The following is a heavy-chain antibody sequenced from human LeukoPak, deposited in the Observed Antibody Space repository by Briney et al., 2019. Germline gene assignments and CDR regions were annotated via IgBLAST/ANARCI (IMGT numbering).Heavy chain of an antibody. CDR3: ARDQLFYYYDSSGYYTPPYYFDY. V-gene: IGHV3-20*04. J-gene: IGHJ4*02. D-gene: IGHD3-22*01. CDR2: RNGGST. Sequence: PGGSLRLSCAASGFTFDDYGMSWVRQAPGKGLEWVSGRNGGSTGYADSVKGRFTISRDNAKNSLYLQMNSLRAEDTALYYCARDQLFYYYDSSGYYTPPYYFDYWGQGTLVTVSS. CDR1: GFTFDDYG.